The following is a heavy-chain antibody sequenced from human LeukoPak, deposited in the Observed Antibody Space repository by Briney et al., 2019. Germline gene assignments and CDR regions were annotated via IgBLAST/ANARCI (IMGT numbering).Heavy chain of an antibody. J-gene: IGHJ3*02. D-gene: IGHD5-24*01. CDR2: ISSSGSTI. CDR3: ARGRDGYNLVDAFDI. V-gene: IGHV3-48*03. Sequence: GSLRLSCAASGFTFSSYEMNWVRQAPGKGLEWVSYISSSGSTICYADSVKGRFTISRDNAKNSLYLQMNSLRAEDTAVYYCARGRDGYNLVDAFDIWGQGIMVTVSS. CDR1: GFTFSSYE.